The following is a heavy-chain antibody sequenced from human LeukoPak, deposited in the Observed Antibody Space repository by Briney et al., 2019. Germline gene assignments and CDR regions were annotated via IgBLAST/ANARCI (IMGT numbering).Heavy chain of an antibody. CDR3: ARTGVRGVIIRGYNWFDP. D-gene: IGHD3-10*01. CDR1: GYTFTGYY. CDR2: INPNSGGT. J-gene: IGHJ5*02. Sequence: GASVKVSCKASGYTFTGYYMHWVRQAPGQGLEWMGWINPNSGGTNYAQKFQGRVTMTRDTSIGTAYMELSRLRSDDTAVYYCARTGVRGVIIRGYNWFDPWGQGTLVTVSS. V-gene: IGHV1-2*02.